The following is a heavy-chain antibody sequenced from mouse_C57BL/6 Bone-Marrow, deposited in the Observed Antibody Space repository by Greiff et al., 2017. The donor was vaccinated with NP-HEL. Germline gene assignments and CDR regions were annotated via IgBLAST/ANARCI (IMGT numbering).Heavy chain of an antibody. D-gene: IGHD1-1*01. V-gene: IGHV1-69*01. J-gene: IGHJ2*01. CDR2: IDPSDSYN. CDR3: ARGPIFYYYGSSPDY. Sequence: QVQLKQPGAELVMPGASVKLSCKASGYTFTSYWMHWVKQRPGQGLEWIGEIDPSDSYNNYNQQFKGKSTLTVDKSSSTAYMQLSSLTSEDSAVYYCARGPIFYYYGSSPDYWGQGTTLTVSS. CDR1: GYTFTSYW.